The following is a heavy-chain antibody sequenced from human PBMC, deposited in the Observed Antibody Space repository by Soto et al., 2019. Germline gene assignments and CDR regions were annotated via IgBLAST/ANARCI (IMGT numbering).Heavy chain of an antibody. CDR1: GSSINSHY. CDR2: IYYDGSS. D-gene: IGHD4-4*01. J-gene: IGHJ4*02. CDR3: AGHTVTTLTFDY. V-gene: IGHV4-59*11. Sequence: SETLSLTCTVSGSSINSHYWSWIRQSPGKGLEWIGYIYYDGSSNYNPSLKSRVAISVDRSKNQFSLKLSSVTAADTAVYYCAGHTVTTLTFDYWGQGTLVTVSS.